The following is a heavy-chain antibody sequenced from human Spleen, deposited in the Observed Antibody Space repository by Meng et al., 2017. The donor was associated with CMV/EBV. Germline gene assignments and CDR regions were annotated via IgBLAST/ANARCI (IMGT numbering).Heavy chain of an antibody. CDR1: RAYMKSGGYA. V-gene: IGHV4-31*02. Sequence: VSRAYMKSGGYALNWNRHKPGRGMDWIGYIAYSGGTKYNPSLKTRLVISLDTSKSQFSLNLESATAADTAVYYCARQRDFGDHSFDLWGQGTLVTVSS. CDR2: IAYSGGT. D-gene: IGHD4-17*01. CDR3: ARQRDFGDHSFDL. J-gene: IGHJ4*02.